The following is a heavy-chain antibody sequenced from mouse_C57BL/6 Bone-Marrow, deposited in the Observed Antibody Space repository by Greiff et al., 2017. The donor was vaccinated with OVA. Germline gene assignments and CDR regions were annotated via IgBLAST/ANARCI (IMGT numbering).Heavy chain of an antibody. CDR2: ISGGGGNT. J-gene: IGHJ3*01. V-gene: IGHV5-9*04. D-gene: IGHD3-3*01. Sequence: DVKLVESGGGLVKPGGSLKLSCAASGFTFSSYTMSWVRQTPEKRLEWVATISGGGGNTYYPDSVKGRFTISRDNAKNTLDLQMSSLRSEDTAVYYCARHEGPRFAYWGQGTLVTVSA. CDR3: ARHEGPRFAY. CDR1: GFTFSSYT.